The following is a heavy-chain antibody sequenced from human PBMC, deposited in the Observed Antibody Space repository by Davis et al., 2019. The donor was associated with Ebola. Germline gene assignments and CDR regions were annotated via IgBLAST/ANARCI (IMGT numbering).Heavy chain of an antibody. CDR2: ISDSGGST. D-gene: IGHD3-10*02. J-gene: IGHJ6*02. CDR1: GFTFSSYA. Sequence: GESLKISCAASGFTFSSYAMSWVRQAPGKGLEWVSGISDSGGSTYYADSVKGRFTISRDNSKNTLYLQMNSLRAEDTAVYYCATSYCSGSSPPYYYYGMDVWGQGATVTVSS. CDR3: ATSYCSGSSPPYYYYGMDV. V-gene: IGHV3-23*01.